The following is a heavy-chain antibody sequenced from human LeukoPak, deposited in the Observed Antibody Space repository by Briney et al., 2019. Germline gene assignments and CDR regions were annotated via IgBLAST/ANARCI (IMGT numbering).Heavy chain of an antibody. J-gene: IGHJ3*02. CDR3: ERGPYNYDSSSYYGAFDM. V-gene: IGHV1-2*02. CDR1: GYTFTGYY. CDR2: INPNSGGT. D-gene: IGHD3-22*01. Sequence: ASVKVTRKASGYTFTGYYMHWVRQAPGQGLEWMGWINPNSGGTNYAQKVQGRVTITRDTSISTASMELSRLRSDGTGVYYCERGPYNYDSSSYYGAFDMWGEGTMVTVSS.